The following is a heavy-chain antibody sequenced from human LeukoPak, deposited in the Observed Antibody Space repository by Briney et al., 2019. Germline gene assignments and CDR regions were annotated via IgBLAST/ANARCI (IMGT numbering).Heavy chain of an antibody. CDR3: ARVRVNYVWGNYPVDY. V-gene: IGHV1-18*01. CDR1: GYTFTSYG. J-gene: IGHJ4*02. Sequence: GASVKVSCKASGYTFTSYGISWVRQAPGQGLEWMGWISGNNGNTNYAQKLQGRVTMTTDTSTSTAYVELRRLRSDDTARYYFARVRVNYVWGNYPVDYWGQGTLVTVSS. D-gene: IGHD3-16*02. CDR2: ISGNNGNT.